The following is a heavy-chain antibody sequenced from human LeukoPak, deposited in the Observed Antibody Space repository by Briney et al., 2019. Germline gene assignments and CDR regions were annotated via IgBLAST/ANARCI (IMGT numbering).Heavy chain of an antibody. CDR1: GFTLSSYW. D-gene: IGHD3-9*01. CDR2: IKTDGSEK. CDR3: ARDYTGYFP. Sequence: PGGSLRLSFEASGFTLSSYWMSWVRQAPGKGLEWVANIKTDGSEKYYVDSVKGRFTISRDNAKNSLYLQMNSLRAEDTAVYYCARDYTGYFPWGQGTLVIVSS. J-gene: IGHJ5*02. V-gene: IGHV3-7*03.